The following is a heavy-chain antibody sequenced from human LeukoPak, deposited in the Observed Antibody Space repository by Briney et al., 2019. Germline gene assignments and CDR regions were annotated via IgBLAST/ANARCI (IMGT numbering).Heavy chain of an antibody. D-gene: IGHD1-26*01. CDR3: ARHSGSQPHYFDY. Sequence: SETLSLTCTVSGGSTSSYYWSWIRQPPGKGLEWIGFIHYSGSTHYNPSLKSRITISVDTSKNQFFLKLSSVTAADTAVYYCARHSGSQPHYFDYWGQGTLGTVSS. J-gene: IGHJ4*02. CDR2: IHYSGST. CDR1: GGSTSSYY. V-gene: IGHV4-59*08.